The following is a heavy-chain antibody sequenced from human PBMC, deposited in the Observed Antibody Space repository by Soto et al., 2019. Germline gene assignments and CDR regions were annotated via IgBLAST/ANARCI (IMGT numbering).Heavy chain of an antibody. CDR3: ARGPLEVVVPAAIAYMDV. CDR2: INPNGGGT. V-gene: IGHV1-2*04. Sequence: ASVKVSCKASGYTFTGYYMHWVRQAPGQGLEWMGWINPNGGGTNYAQKFQGWVTMTRDTSISTAYMELSRLRSDDTAVYYCARGPLEVVVPAAIAYMDVWGKGTTVTVSS. CDR1: GYTFTGYY. D-gene: IGHD2-2*01. J-gene: IGHJ6*03.